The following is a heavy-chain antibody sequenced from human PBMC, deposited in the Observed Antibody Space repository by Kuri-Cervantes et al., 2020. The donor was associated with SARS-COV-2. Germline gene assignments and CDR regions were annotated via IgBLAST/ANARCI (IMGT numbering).Heavy chain of an antibody. CDR3: ARQASIVGATTGFDY. V-gene: IGHV5-51*01. J-gene: IGHJ4*02. D-gene: IGHD1-26*01. Sequence: KVSCKGSGSSFTSYWIGWVRQMPGKGLEWMGIIYPGDSDTRYSPSFQGQVTISADKSISTAYLQWSSLKASDTAMYYCARQASIVGATTGFDYWGQGTLVTVSS. CDR2: IYPGDSDT. CDR1: GSSFTSYW.